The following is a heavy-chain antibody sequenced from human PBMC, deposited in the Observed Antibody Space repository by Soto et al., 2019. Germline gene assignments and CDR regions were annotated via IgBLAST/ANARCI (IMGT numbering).Heavy chain of an antibody. CDR2: VSDTGLST. D-gene: IGHD3-22*01. V-gene: IGHV3-23*01. CDR1: GFTFRTYA. J-gene: IGHJ5*01. CDR3: AKSFYDSSGFDS. Sequence: GGSMRLSCAASGFTFRTYALSWVRQAPGKGLEWVSTVSDTGLSTYYAGSVTGRFTISRDNSRNTLYLQMNGLRAEDTAVYYCAKSFYDSSGFDSWGLGTLVTVSS.